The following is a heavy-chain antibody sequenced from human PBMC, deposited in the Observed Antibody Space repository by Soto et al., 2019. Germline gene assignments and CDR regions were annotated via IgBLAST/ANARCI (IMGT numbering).Heavy chain of an antibody. CDR2: ISGSGDRT. Sequence: GGSLRLSCAVSGFTFVNYAISWVRQAPGKGLEWVSAISGSGDRTYYADSVEGRFTISRDNSKKTLYLQMNSLRAEDTAVYYCAKDLYSTNYGRFDYWGQGTLVTVSS. J-gene: IGHJ4*02. CDR1: GFTFVNYA. D-gene: IGHD1-26*01. V-gene: IGHV3-23*01. CDR3: AKDLYSTNYGRFDY.